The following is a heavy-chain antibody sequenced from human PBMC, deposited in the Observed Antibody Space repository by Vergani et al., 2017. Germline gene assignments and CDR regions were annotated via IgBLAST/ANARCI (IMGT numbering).Heavy chain of an antibody. CDR3: ARSRPYCTSGSCPAI. Sequence: QLQLQESGPGLVRPSETLSLSCTVSGGSIDKTNYYWDWIRQPPGKGLEWIGSIYYSGSTYYNPSLKSRVTISVDTSKNEFSLKLNSVTAADTAVYYCARSRPYCTSGSCPAIWGQGTLVTVSS. D-gene: IGHD2-15*01. CDR2: IYYSGST. CDR1: GGSIDKTNYY. V-gene: IGHV4-39*01. J-gene: IGHJ4*02.